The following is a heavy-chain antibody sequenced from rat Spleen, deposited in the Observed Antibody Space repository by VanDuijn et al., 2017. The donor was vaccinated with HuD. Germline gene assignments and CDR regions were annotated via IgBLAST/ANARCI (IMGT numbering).Heavy chain of an antibody. CDR2: ISYDGSRT. V-gene: IGHV5-29*01. D-gene: IGHD1-4*01. Sequence: EVQLVESDGGLVQPGRSLKLSCAASGFTFSDYYMAWVRQAPTKGLEWVATISYDGSRTYYRDSVKGRFTISRDNAKITLYLQMDSLRSEDTATYYCARPNYPGFNYFDYWGQGVMVTVSS. CDR1: GFTFSDYY. CDR3: ARPNYPGFNYFDY. J-gene: IGHJ2*01.